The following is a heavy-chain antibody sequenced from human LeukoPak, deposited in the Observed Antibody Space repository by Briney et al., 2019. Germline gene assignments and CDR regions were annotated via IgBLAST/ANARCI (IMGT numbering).Heavy chain of an antibody. J-gene: IGHJ4*02. V-gene: IGHV3-21*01. Sequence: PGGSLRLSCAASGFTFSSYSMNWVRQAPGKGLEWVSSISSSSSYIYYADSVKGRFTISRDNAKNSLYLQMNSLRAEDTAVYCCARAPNCSSTSCYTDIFDYWGQGTLVTVSS. CDR2: ISSSSSYI. D-gene: IGHD2-2*02. CDR3: ARAPNCSSTSCYTDIFDY. CDR1: GFTFSSYS.